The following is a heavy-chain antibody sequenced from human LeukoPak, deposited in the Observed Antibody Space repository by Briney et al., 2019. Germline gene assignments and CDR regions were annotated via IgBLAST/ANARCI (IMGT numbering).Heavy chain of an antibody. CDR3: ARDLRYKNNWYYYGLDV. J-gene: IGHJ6*02. D-gene: IGHD1-1*01. V-gene: IGHV4-4*02. CDR1: GGSISSTDW. Sequence: SETLSLTCAVSGGSISSTDWWSWVRQPPGAGLEWIGEIYHSGSTTYNPSLKSRVTISVDKSKNEFSLKLSSVTAADTAVYYCARDLRYKNNWYYYGLDVWGQGTTVIVSS. CDR2: IYHSGST.